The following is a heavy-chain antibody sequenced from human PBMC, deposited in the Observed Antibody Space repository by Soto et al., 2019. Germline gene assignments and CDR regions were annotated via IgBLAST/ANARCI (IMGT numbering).Heavy chain of an antibody. J-gene: IGHJ6*04. D-gene: IGHD1-7*01. V-gene: IGHV3-23*01. CDR1: GFTFSSYA. Sequence: EVQLLESGGGLVQPGGSLRLSCAASGFTFSSYAMSWVRQAPGKGLEWVSAISGSGGSTYYADSVKGRFTISRDNSKNTLYLQMNSLRADDTAVYYCAKDPTKWNYFAPTDFWGKGTTVTVSS. CDR2: ISGSGGST. CDR3: AKDPTKWNYFAPTDF.